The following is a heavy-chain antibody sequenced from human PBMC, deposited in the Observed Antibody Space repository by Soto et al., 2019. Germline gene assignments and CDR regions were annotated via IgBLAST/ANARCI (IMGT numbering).Heavy chain of an antibody. CDR1: GGSISSSSYY. D-gene: IGHD3-22*01. V-gene: IGHV4-39*01. CDR3: ARRVVDDSSGYGFDP. CDR2: IYYSGST. Sequence: SETLSLTCTVSGGSISSSSYYWGWIRQPPGKGLEWIGSIYYSGSTYYNPSLKSRVTISVDTSKNQFSLKLSSVTAADTAVYYFARRVVDDSSGYGFDPWGQGTLVTVSS. J-gene: IGHJ5*02.